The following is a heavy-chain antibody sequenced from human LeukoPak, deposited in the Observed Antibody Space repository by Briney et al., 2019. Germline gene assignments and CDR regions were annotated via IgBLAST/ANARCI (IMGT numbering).Heavy chain of an antibody. CDR2: IKQDGSEK. D-gene: IGHD5-12*01. Sequence: PGGSLRLSCVASGFTFSSYGMSWVRQAPGKGLEWVANIKQDGSEKYYVDSVKGRFTISRDNAKNSLYLQMNSLRAEDTAVYYCARGPSGYHNTGGQGTLVTVSS. CDR1: GFTFSSYG. J-gene: IGHJ4*02. CDR3: ARGPSGYHNT. V-gene: IGHV3-7*01.